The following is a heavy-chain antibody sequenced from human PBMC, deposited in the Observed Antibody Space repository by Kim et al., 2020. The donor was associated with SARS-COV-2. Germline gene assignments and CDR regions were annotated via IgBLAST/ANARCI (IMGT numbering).Heavy chain of an antibody. CDR3: SGVGTYSSSWIDDY. Sequence: ASVKVSCKASGYTFTSYGISWVRQAPGQGLEWMGWISAYNGNTNYAQKLQGRVTMTTDTSTRSAYMELRSLRSDDAAVYYWSGVGTYSSSWIDDYWGQGTLVTVSS. D-gene: IGHD6-13*01. CDR1: GYTFTSYG. J-gene: IGHJ4*02. CDR2: ISAYNGNT. V-gene: IGHV1-18*01.